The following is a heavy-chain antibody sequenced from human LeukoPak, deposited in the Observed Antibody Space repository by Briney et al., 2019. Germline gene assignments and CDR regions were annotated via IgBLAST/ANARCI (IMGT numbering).Heavy chain of an antibody. D-gene: IGHD2-15*01. Sequence: GGSLRLSCAASGFTVSSSYMYWVRQAPGKGLEWVSFFYRGDSTYYAESVRGRFTISRDNSKSTLYLLMNSLIPEDMAVYYCAREVVSSPSYFDSWGQGTLVTVSS. J-gene: IGHJ4*02. V-gene: IGHV3-53*01. CDR2: FYRGDST. CDR3: AREVVSSPSYFDS. CDR1: GFTVSSSY.